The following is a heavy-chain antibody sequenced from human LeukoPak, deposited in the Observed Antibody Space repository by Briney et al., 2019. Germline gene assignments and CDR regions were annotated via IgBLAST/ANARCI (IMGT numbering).Heavy chain of an antibody. CDR1: GFTFSSYD. Sequence: PGGSLRLSCAASGFTFSSYDMHWVRQATGKGLEWVSAIGTAGDTYYPGSVKGRFTISRENAKNPLYLQMNSLRAGDTAVYYCARPSGSWYLNYFDYWGQGTLVTVSS. D-gene: IGHD6-13*01. J-gene: IGHJ4*02. CDR3: ARPSGSWYLNYFDY. CDR2: IGTAGDT. V-gene: IGHV3-13*01.